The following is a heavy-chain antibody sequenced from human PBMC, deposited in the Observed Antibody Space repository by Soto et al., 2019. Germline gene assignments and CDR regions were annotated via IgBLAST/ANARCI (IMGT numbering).Heavy chain of an antibody. CDR2: ISGSGGST. CDR3: AKDSAPFTMVPLNGMDV. D-gene: IGHD3-10*01. J-gene: IGHJ6*02. Sequence: GGSLRLSCAASGFTFSSYAMSWVRQARGKGLEWVSAISGSGGSTYYADSVKGRFTISRDNSKNTLYLQMNSLRAEDTAVYYCAKDSAPFTMVPLNGMDVWGQGTTVTVSS. V-gene: IGHV3-23*01. CDR1: GFTFSSYA.